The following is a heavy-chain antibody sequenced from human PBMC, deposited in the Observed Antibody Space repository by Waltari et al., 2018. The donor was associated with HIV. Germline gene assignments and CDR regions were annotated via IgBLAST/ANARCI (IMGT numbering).Heavy chain of an antibody. CDR3: ARGVGCRRYSSGWYSERCFQH. V-gene: IGHV4-34*01. J-gene: IGHJ1*01. D-gene: IGHD6-19*01. CDR2: INHSGST. Sequence: QVQLQQWGAGLLKPSETLSLTCAVYGGSFSGYYWSWIRQPPGKGLEWIGEINHSGSTNYNPSLKSRVTISVDTSKNQFSLKLSSVTAADTAVYYCARGVGCRRYSSGWYSERCFQHWGQGTLVTVSS. CDR1: GGSFSGYY.